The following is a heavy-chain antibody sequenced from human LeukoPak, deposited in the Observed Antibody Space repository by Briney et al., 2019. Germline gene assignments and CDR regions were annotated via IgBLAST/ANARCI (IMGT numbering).Heavy chain of an antibody. V-gene: IGHV1-2*04. CDR3: AMAGPRGSASL. D-gene: IGHD6-19*01. CDR2: INPNSGGT. Sequence: ASVKVSCKASGYTFTGYYMHWVRQAPGQELVWMGWINPNSGGTNYAQKFQGWVTMTRDTSISTAYMELSRLRSDDTAVYYCAMAGPRGSASLWGQGTLVTVSS. CDR1: GYTFTGYY. J-gene: IGHJ4*02.